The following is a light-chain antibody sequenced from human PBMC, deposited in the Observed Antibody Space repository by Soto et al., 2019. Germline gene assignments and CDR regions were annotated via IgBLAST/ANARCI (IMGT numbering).Light chain of an antibody. V-gene: IGKV3-15*01. J-gene: IGKJ1*01. CDR3: QQYNDWPWT. Sequence: EVVMTQSPATLSVSPGERATLSCRASQSVSSNLAWYQQRPGQAPRLLIYGASTRATGIPARVSGSGSGTEFALTISSRQSTDFAVYVCQQYNDWPWTFGQGTKVDIK. CDR1: QSVSSN. CDR2: GAS.